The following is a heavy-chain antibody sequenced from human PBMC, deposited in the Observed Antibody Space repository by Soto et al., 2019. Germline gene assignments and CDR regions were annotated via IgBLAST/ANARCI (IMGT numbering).Heavy chain of an antibody. J-gene: IGHJ4*02. CDR2: ISGSGGST. V-gene: IGHV3-23*01. D-gene: IGHD3-16*01. CDR1: GFTFSSYA. Sequence: GGSLRLSCAASGFTFSSYAMSWVRQAPGKGLEWVSAISGSGGSTYYADSVKGRFTISRDNSKNTLYLQMNSLRAEDTAVYYCAKGTSSYYDYVWGSSYYFDYWGQGTLVTVSS. CDR3: AKGTSSYYDYVWGSSYYFDY.